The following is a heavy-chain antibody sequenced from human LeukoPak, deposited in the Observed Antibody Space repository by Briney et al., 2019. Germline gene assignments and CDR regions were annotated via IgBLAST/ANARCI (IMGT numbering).Heavy chain of an antibody. CDR1: GFAFSSYW. CDR3: ARDQSVNYYGSGSYYYYMDV. CDR2: IKQDGSEK. Sequence: GGSLRLSCAASGFAFSSYWMSWVLQAPGKGLEWVANIKQDGSEKYYLDYVKGRFTISRDNAKNSLYLQMNSLRAEDTAVYYCARDQSVNYYGSGSYYYYMDVWGKGTTVTVSS. J-gene: IGHJ6*03. D-gene: IGHD3-10*01. V-gene: IGHV3-7*01.